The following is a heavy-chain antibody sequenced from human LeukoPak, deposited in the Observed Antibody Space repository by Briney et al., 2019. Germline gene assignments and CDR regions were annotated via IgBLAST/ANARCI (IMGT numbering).Heavy chain of an antibody. CDR3: ARVAVEMASWFDP. Sequence: ASVKVSCKASGYTFTGYHMHWVRQAPGQGLEWIGWINPNSGDTNYAQKFQGRVTMTRDTSISTAYVELSRLRTDDTAVYYCARVAVEMASWFDPWGQGTLVTVSS. J-gene: IGHJ5*02. CDR1: GYTFTGYH. CDR2: INPNSGDT. V-gene: IGHV1-2*02. D-gene: IGHD5-24*01.